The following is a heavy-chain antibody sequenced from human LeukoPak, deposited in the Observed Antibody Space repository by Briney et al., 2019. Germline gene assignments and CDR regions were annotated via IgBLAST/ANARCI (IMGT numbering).Heavy chain of an antibody. Sequence: ASVKVSCKASGYTFTGYYMHWVRQAPGQGLEWMGWISAYNGNTNYAQKLQGRVTMTTDTSTSTAYMELRSLRSDDTAVYYCARVESGNGSGSYHYGMDVWGQGTTVTVSS. V-gene: IGHV1-18*04. CDR3: ARVESGNGSGSYHYGMDV. D-gene: IGHD3-10*01. CDR2: ISAYNGNT. J-gene: IGHJ6*02. CDR1: GYTFTGYY.